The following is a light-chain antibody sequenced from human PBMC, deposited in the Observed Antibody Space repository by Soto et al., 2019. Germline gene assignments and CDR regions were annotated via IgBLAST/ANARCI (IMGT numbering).Light chain of an antibody. Sequence: QSFLTQPPSVSGAPGQGVTISCTGSSSNLGAGYDVHWYQLLPGTAPKLLIYGNRNRPSGVPDRFSGSKSGTSASLAITGLQAEDEADYYCQSYDNSLGVCYVFGTGTKVTVL. CDR2: GNR. CDR3: QSYDNSLGVCYV. J-gene: IGLJ1*01. V-gene: IGLV1-40*01. CDR1: SSNLGAGYD.